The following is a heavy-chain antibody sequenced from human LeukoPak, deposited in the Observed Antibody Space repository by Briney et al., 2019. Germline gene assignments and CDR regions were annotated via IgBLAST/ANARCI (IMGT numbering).Heavy chain of an antibody. Sequence: AGGSLRLSCAASGFTFSSYSMNWVRQAPGKGLEWVSYISSSSSTIYYADSVKGRFTISRDNAKNSLYLQMNSLRDEDTAVYYCARERRAYYYGSGSLNYWGQGTLVTVSS. J-gene: IGHJ4*02. CDR2: ISSSSSTI. CDR3: ARERRAYYYGSGSLNY. D-gene: IGHD3-10*01. CDR1: GFTFSSYS. V-gene: IGHV3-48*02.